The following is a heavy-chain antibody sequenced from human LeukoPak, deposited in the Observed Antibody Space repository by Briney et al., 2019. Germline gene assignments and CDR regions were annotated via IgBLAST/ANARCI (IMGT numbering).Heavy chain of an antibody. CDR1: GYTFTSYY. V-gene: IGHV1-46*01. Sequence: ASVKVSCKASGYTFTSYYMHWVRQAPGQGLEWMGIINPSGASAMYAQKFQGRVTMTRDMSTATVYLDLSSLRFDDTAVYYCARGHGSGSTNWFDPWGQGTLVTVSS. CDR3: ARGHGSGSTNWFDP. CDR2: INPSGASA. D-gene: IGHD3-10*01. J-gene: IGHJ5*02.